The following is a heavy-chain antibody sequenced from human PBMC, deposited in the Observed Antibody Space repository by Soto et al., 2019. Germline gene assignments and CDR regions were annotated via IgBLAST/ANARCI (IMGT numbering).Heavy chain of an antibody. D-gene: IGHD3-22*01. Sequence: SETLSLTCTVSGGSISSYYWSWIRQPPGKGLEWIGYIYFRGTTNYNPSLKSRVTMSADTSKNHFSLKLNSVTAADTAVYYCARMNYYDTSGYPFDYWGQGMMVT. V-gene: IGHV4-59*01. CDR3: ARMNYYDTSGYPFDY. CDR1: GGSISSYY. J-gene: IGHJ4*02. CDR2: IYFRGTT.